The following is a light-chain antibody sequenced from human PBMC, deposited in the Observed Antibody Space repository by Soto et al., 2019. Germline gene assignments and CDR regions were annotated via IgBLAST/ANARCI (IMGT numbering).Light chain of an antibody. J-gene: IGLJ3*02. CDR2: DIS. CDR1: SSDVGGYNY. CDR3: SSYTNNTTM. Sequence: QSVLTQPASVSGSPGQSITISCTGTSSDVGGYNYVSWYQQHPGKAPKLLIYDISLRPAGISNRFSGSKSGNTASLSISGLQAGDEASYYCSSYTNNTTMFGGGTKLTVL. V-gene: IGLV2-14*03.